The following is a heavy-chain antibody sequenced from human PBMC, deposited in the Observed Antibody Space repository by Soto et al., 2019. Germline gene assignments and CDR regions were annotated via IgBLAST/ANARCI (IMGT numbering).Heavy chain of an antibody. Sequence: PXESVKISCKGSGYSFTSYWISWVRQIPGKGLEWMGRIDPSDSYTNYSPSFQGHVTISADKSISTAYLQWSSLKASDTAMYYCARHWEAITTFGVVTMDYYYYGMDVWGQGTTVTVSS. CDR1: GYSFTSYW. D-gene: IGHD3-3*01. J-gene: IGHJ6*02. V-gene: IGHV5-10-1*01. CDR3: ARHWEAITTFGVVTMDYYYYGMDV. CDR2: IDPSDSYT.